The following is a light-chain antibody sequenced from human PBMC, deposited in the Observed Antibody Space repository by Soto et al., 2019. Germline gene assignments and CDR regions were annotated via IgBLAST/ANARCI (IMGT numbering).Light chain of an antibody. CDR1: SSDVGGYNS. Sequence: QSALTQPASVSGSPGQSITMSCTGTSSDVGGYNSVSWYQQHPGKAPKLMIYDVSNRPSGVSNRFSGSKSVNTASLTISGLHAEDADDYYCSSDTSTSTVVFGGGTKLTVL. J-gene: IGLJ2*01. V-gene: IGLV2-14*03. CDR3: SSDTSTSTVV. CDR2: DVS.